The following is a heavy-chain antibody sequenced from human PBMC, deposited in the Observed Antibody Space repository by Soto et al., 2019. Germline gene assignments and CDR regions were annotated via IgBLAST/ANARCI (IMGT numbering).Heavy chain of an antibody. V-gene: IGHV3-30-3*01. CDR1: GFTFSSYA. CDR3: ARILLWFGSAMGHDAFDI. CDR2: ISYDGSNK. D-gene: IGHD3-10*01. Sequence: GGSLRLSCAASGFTFSSYAMHWVRQAPGKGLEWVAVISYDGSNKYYADSVKGRFTISRDNSKNTLYLQMNSLRAEDTAVYYCARILLWFGSAMGHDAFDIWGQGTMVTVSS. J-gene: IGHJ3*02.